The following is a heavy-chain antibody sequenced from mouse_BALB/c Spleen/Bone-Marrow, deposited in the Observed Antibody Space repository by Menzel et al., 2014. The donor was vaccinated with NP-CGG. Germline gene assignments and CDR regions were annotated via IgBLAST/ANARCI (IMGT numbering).Heavy chain of an antibody. CDR3: TREGYCGSSYVDY. D-gene: IGHD1-1*01. Sequence: QVQLQQSGAELVRPGASVKLSCKASGYTFTSYWINWVKPRPGQGLEWIGNIYPSDSYTNYNQKFKDKATLTVDKSSSTAYMQLSSPTSEDSAVYYCTREGYCGSSYVDYWGQGTTLTVSS. J-gene: IGHJ2*01. CDR2: IYPSDSYT. CDR1: GYTFTSYW. V-gene: IGHV1-69*02.